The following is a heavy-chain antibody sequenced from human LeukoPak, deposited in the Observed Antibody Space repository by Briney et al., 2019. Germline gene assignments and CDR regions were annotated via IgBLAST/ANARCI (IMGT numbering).Heavy chain of an antibody. J-gene: IGHJ4*02. CDR3: ARDTPSRRVGYDFDY. D-gene: IGHD5-12*01. Sequence: ASVKVSCKASGYTFTSYGISWVRQAPGQGLEWMGWISGYDGNTNYAQELQGRVTMTTDTSTSAAYMELRSLRSDDTAVYYCARDTPSRRVGYDFDYWGQGTLVTVSS. CDR1: GYTFTSYG. CDR2: ISGYDGNT. V-gene: IGHV1-18*01.